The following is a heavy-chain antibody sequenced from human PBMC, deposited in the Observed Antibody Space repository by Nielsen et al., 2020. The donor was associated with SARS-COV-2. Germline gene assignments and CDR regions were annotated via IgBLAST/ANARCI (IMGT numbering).Heavy chain of an antibody. D-gene: IGHD2-2*01. CDR1: GFTFSSYG. V-gene: IGHV3-30*18. Sequence: GGSLRLSCAASGFTFSSYGMHWVRQAPGKGLEWVAVISYDGSNKYYADSVKGRFTISRDNSKNTLYLQMNSLRAEDTALYYCAKGASWAEGSFDLWGRGTLVTVSS. J-gene: IGHJ2*01. CDR3: AKGASWAEGSFDL. CDR2: ISYDGSNK.